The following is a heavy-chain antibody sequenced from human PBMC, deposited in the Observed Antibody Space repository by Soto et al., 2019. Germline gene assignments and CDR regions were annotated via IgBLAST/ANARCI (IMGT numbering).Heavy chain of an antibody. CDR2: INAGNGNT. CDR3: ANALGLYYFDY. J-gene: IGHJ4*02. D-gene: IGHD3-16*01. CDR1: GYTFTSYA. V-gene: IGHV1-3*01. Sequence: QVQLVQSGAEVKKPGASVKASCKASGYTFTSYAMHWVRQAPGQRLEWMGWINAGNGNTKYSQKFQGRVTITRDTSASTAYMELSSLRSEDTAVYYCANALGLYYFDYWGQGTLVTVSS.